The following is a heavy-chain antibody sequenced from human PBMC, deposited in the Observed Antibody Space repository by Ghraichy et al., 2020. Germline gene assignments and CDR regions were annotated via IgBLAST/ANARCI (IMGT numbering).Heavy chain of an antibody. J-gene: IGHJ6*03. V-gene: IGHV6-1*01. D-gene: IGHD1-26*01. CDR3: SRGTSTYMDV. CDR1: GDSVSSNSAS. CDR2: TYYRSKWYN. Sequence: SETLSLTCAISGDSVSSNSASWNWIRQSPSRGLEWLGRTYYRSKWYNDYAASLQGRIIINPDTTKNHFSLQLNSVTPEDTAVYFCSRGTSTYMDVWAKGTRVTGSS.